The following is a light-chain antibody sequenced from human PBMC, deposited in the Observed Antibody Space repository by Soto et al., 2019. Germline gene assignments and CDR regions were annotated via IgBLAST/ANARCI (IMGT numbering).Light chain of an antibody. V-gene: IGKV3-15*01. J-gene: IGKJ1*01. CDR2: GAS. CDR3: QHYHNWPPWT. CDR1: QSISTN. Sequence: IVMTQSPVTMSVSPGERATLSCRASQSISTNLAWYQQKPGQAPRLLIYGASTRATGIPARFSGGGSGTEFTLTISSLQSEDFAVYYCQHYHNWPPWTFGQGTNVETK.